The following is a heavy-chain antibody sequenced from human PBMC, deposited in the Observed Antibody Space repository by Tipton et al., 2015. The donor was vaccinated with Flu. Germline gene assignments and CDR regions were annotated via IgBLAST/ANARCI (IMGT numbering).Heavy chain of an antibody. Sequence: QLVQSGAEVKKPGASVKVSCKASGYTFSSYYVHWVRQAPGQGLEWMGTISPSGGATGNAQRFQGRVTMTRDTSTSTFYMDLSSLRYDDTAVYFCASAIHITMILGAKLAYGMDVWGQGTTVTVSS. CDR3: ASAIHITMILGAKLAYGMDV. D-gene: IGHD3-10*01. CDR1: GYTFSSYY. V-gene: IGHV1-46*01. CDR2: ISPSGGAT. J-gene: IGHJ6*02.